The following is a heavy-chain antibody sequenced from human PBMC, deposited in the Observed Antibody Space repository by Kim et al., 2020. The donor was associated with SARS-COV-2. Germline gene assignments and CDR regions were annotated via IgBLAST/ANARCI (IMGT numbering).Heavy chain of an antibody. J-gene: IGHJ2*01. CDR3: ARHLRNWYFDL. V-gene: IGHV4-39*01. Sequence: TPPAKVPVTISVDTSKKQFSLRLSSVTAADAAVYYCARHLRNWYFDLWGRGTLVTVSS.